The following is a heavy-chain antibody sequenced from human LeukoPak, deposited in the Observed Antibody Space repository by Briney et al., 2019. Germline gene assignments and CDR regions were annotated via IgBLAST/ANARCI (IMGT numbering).Heavy chain of an antibody. D-gene: IGHD3-16*02. CDR2: IYYSGST. CDR1: GGSISSYY. Sequence: TSETLSLTCTVSGGSISSYYWSWIRQPPGKGLEWIGYIYYSGSTNYNPSLKSRVTISVDTSKNQFSLKLSSVTAADTAVYYCAAGGSLRLGELSLYPYWGQGTLVTVSS. J-gene: IGHJ4*02. V-gene: IGHV4-59*01. CDR3: AAGGSLRLGELSLYPY.